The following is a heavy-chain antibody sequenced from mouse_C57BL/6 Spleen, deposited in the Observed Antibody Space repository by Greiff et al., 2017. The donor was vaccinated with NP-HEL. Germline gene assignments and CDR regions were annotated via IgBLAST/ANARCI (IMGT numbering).Heavy chain of an antibody. CDR2: IYPGDGDT. J-gene: IGHJ2*01. CDR3: ARRGYYGSSDY. D-gene: IGHD1-1*01. Sequence: VQLQQSGAELVKPGASVKISCKASGYAFSSYWMNWVKQRPGKGLEWIGQIYPGDGDTNYNGKFKGKATLTADKSSSTAYMQLSSLTSEDSAVYFCARRGYYGSSDYWGQGTTLTVSS. V-gene: IGHV1-80*01. CDR1: GYAFSSYW.